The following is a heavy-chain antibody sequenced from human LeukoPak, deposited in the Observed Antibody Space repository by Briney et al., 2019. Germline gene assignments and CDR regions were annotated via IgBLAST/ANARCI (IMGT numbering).Heavy chain of an antibody. CDR3: AREGRARGYSLDP. CDR1: GGSLSSYY. J-gene: IGHJ5*02. Sequence: SETLSLTCTVSGGSLSSYYWSWIRQPPGKGLEWIGYIYYSGSTNYNPSLKSRVTISVDTSKNQFSLKLSSVTAADTAVYYCAREGRARGYSLDPWGQGTLVTVSS. V-gene: IGHV4-59*01. CDR2: IYYSGST. D-gene: IGHD5-18*01.